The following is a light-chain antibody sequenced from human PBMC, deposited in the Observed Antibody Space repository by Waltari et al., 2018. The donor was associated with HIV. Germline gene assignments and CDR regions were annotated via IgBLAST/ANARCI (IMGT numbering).Light chain of an antibody. CDR2: GTN. V-gene: IGKV1-39*01. Sequence: DIQMTQFPSSLAASVGDRVTITYRTSQSISHYLQWYQQKPGKAPKLVIYGTNNLHSGVPSRFSASGSGTDFTLTISSLQPDDFAIYHCHQTYTMPWTFGQGTKVEIK. CDR3: HQTYTMPWT. CDR1: QSISHY. J-gene: IGKJ1*01.